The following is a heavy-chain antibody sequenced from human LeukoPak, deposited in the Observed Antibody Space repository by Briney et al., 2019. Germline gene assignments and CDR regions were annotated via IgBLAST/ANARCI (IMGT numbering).Heavy chain of an antibody. CDR1: GFTFGSFG. D-gene: IGHD3-16*01. J-gene: IGHJ4*02. CDR3: ARDVGDVMFDY. Sequence: GGSLRLSCVASGFTFGSFGMSWVRQAPGKGPERVSTIGGGAENTHYADSVKGRFTISRDNSKDMLWLQMNSLRAEDAAVYYCARDVGDVMFDYWGQGTLVTVSS. V-gene: IGHV3-23*01. CDR2: IGGGAENT.